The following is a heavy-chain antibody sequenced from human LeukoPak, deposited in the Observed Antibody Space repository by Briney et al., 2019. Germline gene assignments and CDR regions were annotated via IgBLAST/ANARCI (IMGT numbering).Heavy chain of an antibody. Sequence: ASVKVSCKASGYTFTSYYVHWVRQAPGQGLEWMGIIIPSGGSTSYAQKFQGRVTMTRDTSTSTVYMELSSLRSEDTAVYYCAREVLDSTGHGYYYMDVWGKGTTVTVSS. CDR3: AREVLDSTGHGYYYMDV. V-gene: IGHV1-46*01. J-gene: IGHJ6*03. D-gene: IGHD6-25*01. CDR1: GYTFTSYY. CDR2: IIPSGGST.